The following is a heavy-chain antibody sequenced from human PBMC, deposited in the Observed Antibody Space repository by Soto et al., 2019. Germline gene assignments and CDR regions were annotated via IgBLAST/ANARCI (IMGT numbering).Heavy chain of an antibody. J-gene: IGHJ4*02. Sequence: EVQLLESGGGLVQPGGSLRLSCAASGFTFSSYAMSWVRQAPGKGLEWVSAISGSGGSTYYAASVKGRFTISRDNSKNTLYLQMNSLRAEDTAVYYCAKKRYYGSGSYYLPDYWGQGTLVTVSS. CDR1: GFTFSSYA. CDR3: AKKRYYGSGSYYLPDY. CDR2: ISGSGGST. D-gene: IGHD3-10*01. V-gene: IGHV3-23*01.